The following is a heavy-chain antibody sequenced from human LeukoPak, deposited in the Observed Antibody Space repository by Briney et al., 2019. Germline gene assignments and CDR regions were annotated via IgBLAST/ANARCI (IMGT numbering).Heavy chain of an antibody. CDR1: GFTFSRYA. CDR3: VRATSIDACQFDN. V-gene: IGHV3-30-3*01. J-gene: IGHJ4*02. Sequence: GGTLRLSCAASGFTFSRYAMNWVRQAPGKGPEWVASISFDGNDVYYAASVRGRSTISRDNSGDTVSLQINSMTTDNTAVYYGVRATSIDACQFDNWGQVTMVSV. CDR2: ISFDGNDV. D-gene: IGHD6-6*01.